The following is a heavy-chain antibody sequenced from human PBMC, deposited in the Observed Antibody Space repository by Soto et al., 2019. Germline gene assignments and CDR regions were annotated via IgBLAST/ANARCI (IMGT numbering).Heavy chain of an antibody. CDR1: GFNFPTFW. CDR3: ARAGGEIYYYYGMDV. Sequence: PGESLKISCKHSGFNFPTFWIAWVRQMPGKGLEWMGIIYPGDSDTRYSPSFQGQVTISADKSISTAYLQWSSLKASDTAIYYCARAGGEIYYYYGMDVWGQGTTVTVSS. J-gene: IGHJ6*02. CDR2: IYPGDSDT. V-gene: IGHV5-51*01. D-gene: IGHD2-21*01.